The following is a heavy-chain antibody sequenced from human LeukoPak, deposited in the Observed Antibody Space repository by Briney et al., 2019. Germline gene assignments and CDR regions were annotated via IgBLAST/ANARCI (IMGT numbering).Heavy chain of an antibody. D-gene: IGHD6-19*01. CDR2: IIPIFGIA. Sequence: PGASVKVSCKASGGTFSSYAISWVRQAPGQGLEWMGRIIPIFGIANYAQKFQGRVTITADKSTSTAYMELSSLRSEDTAVYYCARMEQSLVRDNWFDLWGQGTLVTVSS. CDR1: GGTFSSYA. V-gene: IGHV1-69*04. J-gene: IGHJ5*02. CDR3: ARMEQSLVRDNWFDL.